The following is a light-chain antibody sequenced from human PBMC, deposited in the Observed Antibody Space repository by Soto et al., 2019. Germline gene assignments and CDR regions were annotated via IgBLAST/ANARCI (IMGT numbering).Light chain of an antibody. V-gene: IGLV1-40*01. J-gene: IGLJ2*01. Sequence: QSVLTQPPSVSVAPGQRVTISCTGSSSNIGAGYDVHWYQQLPGTAPKLLIYGNSNRPSGVPDRFSGSKSGTSASLAITGLQAEDEADYYCQSYDSSLSGSVFGGGTQLPVL. CDR2: GNS. CDR1: SSNIGAGYD. CDR3: QSYDSSLSGSV.